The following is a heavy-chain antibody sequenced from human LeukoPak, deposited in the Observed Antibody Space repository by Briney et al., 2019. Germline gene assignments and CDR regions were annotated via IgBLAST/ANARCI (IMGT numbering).Heavy chain of an antibody. CDR1: GYTFPSYY. V-gene: IGHV1-46*01. Sequence: ASVKLSCKASGYTFPSYYMHWVRQGPGQGLEWMGIINPSGGSTSYAQKFQGRVTMTRDTSTSTVYMELSSLRSEDTAVYYCASGAARRGWFDPWGQGTLVTVSS. J-gene: IGHJ5*02. CDR2: INPSGGST. CDR3: ASGAARRGWFDP. D-gene: IGHD6-6*01.